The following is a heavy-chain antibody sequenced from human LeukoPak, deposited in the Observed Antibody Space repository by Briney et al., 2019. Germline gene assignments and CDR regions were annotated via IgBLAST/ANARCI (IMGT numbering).Heavy chain of an antibody. CDR2: IYTSGST. Sequence: SETLSLTCTVSGGSISSYYWSWIRQPAGKGLEWIGRIYTSGSTNYNPSLKSRVTMSVDTSKNQFSLKLSSVTAADAAVYYCARDPGYCGSGSFDPWGQGTLVTVSS. D-gene: IGHD3-10*01. J-gene: IGHJ5*02. CDR1: GGSISSYY. V-gene: IGHV4-4*07. CDR3: ARDPGYCGSGSFDP.